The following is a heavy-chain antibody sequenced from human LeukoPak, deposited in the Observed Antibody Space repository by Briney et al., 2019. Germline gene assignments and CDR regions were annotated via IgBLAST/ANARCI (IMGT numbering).Heavy chain of an antibody. V-gene: IGHV3-30*03. Sequence: GGSLRLSCAASGFTFSNYDMHWVRQAPGKGLEWVAILSHDGTNKYFADSVKGRFTISRDNAKNSLYLQMNSLRAEDTAVYYCARDLGYSSGPNYWGQGTRVTVSS. J-gene: IGHJ4*02. CDR3: ARDLGYSSGPNY. CDR2: LSHDGTNK. D-gene: IGHD6-19*01. CDR1: GFTFSNYD.